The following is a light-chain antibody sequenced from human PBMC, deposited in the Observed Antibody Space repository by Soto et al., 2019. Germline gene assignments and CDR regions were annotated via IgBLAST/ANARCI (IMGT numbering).Light chain of an antibody. CDR3: QHYSSSPPAWT. J-gene: IGKJ1*01. CDR1: QSVASNY. V-gene: IGKV3-20*01. Sequence: EIVLTQSPGTLSLSPGEGASLSCRASQSVASNYLAWYQQKSGQAPRLLIYGASNRATGIPDRFSGSGSETDFTLTISRLEPEDFAVYYCQHYSSSPPAWTFGQGTKVEIK. CDR2: GAS.